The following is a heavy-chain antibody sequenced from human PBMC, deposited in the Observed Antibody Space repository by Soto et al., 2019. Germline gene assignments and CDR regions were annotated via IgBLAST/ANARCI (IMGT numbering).Heavy chain of an antibody. J-gene: IGHJ4*02. CDR3: AREVSSSRFDS. CDR1: GGTFSSYR. Sequence: QVQLEQSGAEVKKPGSSVKVSCKSSGGTFSSYRISWVRQAPGQGLEWMGGIMPIFATPKYAQRFQGRVTIAGDESTSTAYMELRSLASDGTAVYYCAREVSSSRFDSWGQGTLVTVSS. CDR2: IMPIFATP. D-gene: IGHD2-2*01. V-gene: IGHV1-69*01.